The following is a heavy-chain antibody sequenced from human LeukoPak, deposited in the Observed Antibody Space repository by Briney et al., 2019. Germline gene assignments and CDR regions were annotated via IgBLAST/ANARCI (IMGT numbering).Heavy chain of an antibody. CDR3: AKDHDNTDFYYYFDS. CDR2: ISETGRTT. J-gene: IGHJ4*02. D-gene: IGHD3-10*01. Sequence: PGGSLRISCAASGFSFDAYAMSWVRQAPGKGLEWVSSISETGRTTSYTDSVKGRFTISRDKSKSTLHLQMNRLRAEDTALYYSAKDHDNTDFYYYFDSWGQGTLVTVSS. CDR1: GFSFDAYA. V-gene: IGHV3-23*01.